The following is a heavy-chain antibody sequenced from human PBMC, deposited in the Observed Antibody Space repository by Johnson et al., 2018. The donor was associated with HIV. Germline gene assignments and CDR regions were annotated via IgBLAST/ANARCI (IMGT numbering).Heavy chain of an antibody. J-gene: IGHJ3*02. CDR3: VRDDYAFQI. V-gene: IGHV3-74*03. D-gene: IGHD2-21*02. Sequence: VQLVESVGGVVQPGRSLRLSCAASGFTFSSYWMEWVRQAPGKGLVWVSRIKSDGSSTTYADSVKGRFTISRDNAKNTLYLEMKSLRADDTAVYYCVRDDYAFQIWGQGTVVTVSS. CDR2: IKSDGSST. CDR1: GFTFSSYW.